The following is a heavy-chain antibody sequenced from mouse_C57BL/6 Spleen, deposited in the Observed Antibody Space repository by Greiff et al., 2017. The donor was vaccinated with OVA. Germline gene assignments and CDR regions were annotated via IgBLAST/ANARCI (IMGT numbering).Heavy chain of an antibody. Sequence: QVQLQQSGPELVKPGASVKISCKASGYTFTDYYINWVKQRPGQGLEWIGWIDPGSGNTKYNEKFKGKATLTVDTSSSTAYMQLSSLTSEDSAVYFCARWDFDYWGQGTTLTVSS. D-gene: IGHD4-1*01. V-gene: IGHV1-84*01. CDR2: IDPGSGNT. J-gene: IGHJ2*01. CDR3: ARWDFDY. CDR1: GYTFTDYY.